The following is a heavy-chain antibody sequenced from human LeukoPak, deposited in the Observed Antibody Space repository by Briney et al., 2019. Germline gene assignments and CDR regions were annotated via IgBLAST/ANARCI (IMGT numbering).Heavy chain of an antibody. V-gene: IGHV4-34*01. Sequence: PSETLSLTCAVYGGSFSGYYWSWIRQPPGKGLEWIGEINHSGSTNYNPSLKSRVTISVDTSKNQFSLKLSSVTAADTAVYYCARLGQRLGLRRSYYMDVWGKGTTVTISS. CDR2: INHSGST. CDR1: GGSFSGYY. D-gene: IGHD5-12*01. CDR3: ARLGQRLGLRRSYYMDV. J-gene: IGHJ6*03.